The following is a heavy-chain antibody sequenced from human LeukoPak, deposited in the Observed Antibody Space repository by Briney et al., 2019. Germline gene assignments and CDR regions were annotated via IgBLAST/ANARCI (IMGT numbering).Heavy chain of an antibody. CDR1: GFTFNNYW. CDR3: ARDSSDFDY. Sequence: PGGSLRLSCAASGFTFNNYWMNWVRQAPGKGLEWVSSISSNSKYIYYADSMRGRFTVSRDNAKNSLFLQLNSLRAEDTAVYYCARDSSDFDYWGQGTLVTVSS. J-gene: IGHJ4*02. D-gene: IGHD3-22*01. V-gene: IGHV3-21*01. CDR2: ISSNSKYI.